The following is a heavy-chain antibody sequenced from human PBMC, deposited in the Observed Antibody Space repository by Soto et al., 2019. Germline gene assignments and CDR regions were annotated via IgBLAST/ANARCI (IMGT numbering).Heavy chain of an antibody. V-gene: IGHV1-3*01. CDR2: INAGNGNT. Sequence: ASVKVSCKASGYTFTGYAMHWVRQAPGQRLEWMGWINAGNGNTKYSQKFQGRVTITRDTSASTAYMELSSLRSEDTAVYYCARESGGMATILDYWGQGTLVTVSS. D-gene: IGHD5-12*01. CDR1: GYTFTGYA. J-gene: IGHJ4*02. CDR3: ARESGGMATILDY.